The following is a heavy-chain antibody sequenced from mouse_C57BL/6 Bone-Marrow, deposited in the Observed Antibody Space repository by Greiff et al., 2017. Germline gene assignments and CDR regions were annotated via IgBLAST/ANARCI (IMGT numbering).Heavy chain of an antibody. Sequence: VHLVESGAELVRPGTSVKMSCKASGYTFTNYWIGWAKQRPGHGLEWIGAIYPGGGYTNYNEKFKGKATLTADKSSSTAYMQFSSLTSEDSAIYYCARSFYDGYYGDYAMDYWGQGTSVTVSS. J-gene: IGHJ4*01. CDR2: IYPGGGYT. V-gene: IGHV1-63*01. D-gene: IGHD2-3*01. CDR1: GYTFTNYW. CDR3: ARSFYDGYYGDYAMDY.